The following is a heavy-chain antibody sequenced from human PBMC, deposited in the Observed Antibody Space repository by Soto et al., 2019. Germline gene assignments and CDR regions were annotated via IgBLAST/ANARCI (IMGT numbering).Heavy chain of an antibody. Sequence: QVQLVESGGGVVQPGRSLRLSCAASGFTFSSYGMHWVRQAPDKGLEWVAVIWYDGSNKYYADSVKGRFTISRDNSKNTLYLQMNSLRAEDTAVYYCARGGGYSGYDLDYWGQGTLVTVSS. CDR1: GFTFSSYG. V-gene: IGHV3-33*01. D-gene: IGHD5-12*01. CDR2: IWYDGSNK. CDR3: ARGGGYSGYDLDY. J-gene: IGHJ4*02.